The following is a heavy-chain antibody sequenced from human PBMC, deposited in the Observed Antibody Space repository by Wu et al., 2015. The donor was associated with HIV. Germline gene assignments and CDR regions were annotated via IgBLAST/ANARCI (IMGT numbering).Heavy chain of an antibody. J-gene: IGHJ6*02. Sequence: QAQLVQFGSEVKKPGSSVKITCKASGDGFTSYVVSWVRQAPGQGLEWMGGINPLFGTTKHTQKFQDRVTFTTDESKTTAYMELNSLRFEDSAVYYCAINTDAVATSLYSMGVWGQGTTVTVSS. V-gene: IGHV1-69*05. CDR1: GDGFTSYV. CDR3: AINTDAVATSLYSMGV. CDR2: INPLFGTT. D-gene: IGHD6-19*01.